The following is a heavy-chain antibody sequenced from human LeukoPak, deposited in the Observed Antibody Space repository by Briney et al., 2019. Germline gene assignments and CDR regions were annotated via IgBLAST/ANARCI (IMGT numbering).Heavy chain of an antibody. CDR3: ARSTSHFDY. J-gene: IGHJ4*02. Sequence: GRSLRLSCAASGFTFSSYAMHWVRQAPGKGLEWVAVISYDGSNKYYADSVKGRFTISRENSKNTLYLQMNSLRAEDTAVYDCARSTSHFDYWGQGTLVNVSS. V-gene: IGHV3-30*04. CDR2: ISYDGSNK. CDR1: GFTFSSYA.